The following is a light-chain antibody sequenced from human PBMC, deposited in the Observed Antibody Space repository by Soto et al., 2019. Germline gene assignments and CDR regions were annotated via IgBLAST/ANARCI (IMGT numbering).Light chain of an antibody. J-gene: IGLJ1*01. Sequence: QSVLTQPPSVSEAPGERVTISCTGSSSNIGAGYEAHWYQQVPGTAPKHLIHENNNRPSGVPDRFSGSKSGTSASLAITGLQAEDEAEYYCQSYDSSLSGYVFGTGTKVTVL. CDR1: SSNIGAGYE. CDR3: QSYDSSLSGYV. V-gene: IGLV1-40*01. CDR2: ENN.